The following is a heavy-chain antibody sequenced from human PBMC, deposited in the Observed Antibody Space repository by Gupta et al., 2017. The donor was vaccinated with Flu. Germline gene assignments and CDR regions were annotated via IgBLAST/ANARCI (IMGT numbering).Heavy chain of an antibody. Sequence: VSGLNFRTYAMTWVRQPPGRGLEWVSTFGGNGGTKNYAAAVNGRFTISRDDFRNTFWLQMNSLRAEDTALYYCVKAAGTSWGRFDSWGQGTLVTVSS. CDR1: GLNFRTYA. V-gene: IGHV3-23*01. J-gene: IGHJ4*02. D-gene: IGHD1-7*01. CDR2: FGGNGGTK. CDR3: VKAAGTSWGRFDS.